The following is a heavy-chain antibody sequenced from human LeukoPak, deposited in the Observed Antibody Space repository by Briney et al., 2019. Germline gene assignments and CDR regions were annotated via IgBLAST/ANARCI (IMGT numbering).Heavy chain of an antibody. J-gene: IGHJ4*02. V-gene: IGHV4-59*01. CDR2: IYYSGST. D-gene: IGHD1-1*01. CDR1: GGSISSYY. Sequence: PSETLSLTCTVSGGSISSYYWSWIRQPPGKGLEWIGYIYYSGSTNYNPSLKRRVTISVDTSKNQFSLKLSSVTAADTAVYYCTRGTGTTAYWGQGTLVTVSS. CDR3: TRGTGTTAY.